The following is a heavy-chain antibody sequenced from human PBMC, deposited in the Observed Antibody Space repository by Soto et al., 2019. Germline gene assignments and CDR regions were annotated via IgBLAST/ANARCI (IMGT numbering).Heavy chain of an antibody. CDR1: GGSFSGYY. D-gene: IGHD6-13*01. V-gene: IGHV4-34*01. CDR2: INHSGST. CDR3: ARILAAAGNFDY. Sequence: SETLSLTCALYGGSFSGYYWSWIRQPPGKGLEWIGEINHSGSTNYNPSLKSRVTISVDTSKNQFSLKLSSVTAADTAVYYCARILAAAGNFDYWGQGTLVTVSS. J-gene: IGHJ4*02.